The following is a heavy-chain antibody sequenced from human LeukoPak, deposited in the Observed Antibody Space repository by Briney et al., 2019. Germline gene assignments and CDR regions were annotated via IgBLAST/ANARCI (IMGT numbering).Heavy chain of an antibody. V-gene: IGHV3-48*03. D-gene: IGHD3-22*01. CDR2: ISSSGSTI. J-gene: IGHJ3*02. CDR1: GFTSSSYE. CDR3: ARDPEREDYYDSSGTPRAPFDI. Sequence: HPGGSLRLSCAASGFTSSSYEMNWARQAPGKGLEWVSYISSSGSTIYYADSVKGRFTISRDNAKNSLYLQMNSLRAEDTAVYYCARDPEREDYYDSSGTPRAPFDIWGQGTMVTVSS.